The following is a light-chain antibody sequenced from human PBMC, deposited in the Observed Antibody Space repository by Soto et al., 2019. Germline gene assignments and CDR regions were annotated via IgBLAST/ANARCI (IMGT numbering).Light chain of an antibody. CDR3: QQYESLPLT. CDR1: QSISSW. CDR2: DAS. J-gene: IGKJ5*01. V-gene: IGKV1-33*01. Sequence: DIQITQSPSTLSSSVLDRFTITCRASQSISSWLAWYQQKPGKAPKLLIYDASDLETGVPSRFSGSGSGTGFTFTISSLQPEDFATYYCQQYESLPLTFGQGTRLENK.